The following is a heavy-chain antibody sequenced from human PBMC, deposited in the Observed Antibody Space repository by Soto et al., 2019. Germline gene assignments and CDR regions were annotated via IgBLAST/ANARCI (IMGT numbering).Heavy chain of an antibody. D-gene: IGHD5-12*01. CDR2: IWYDGSNK. CDR1: GFTFISYG. V-gene: IGHV3-33*01. J-gene: IGHJ4*02. Sequence: GGSLRLSCAASGFTFISYGMHWGRQAPGKGLEWVAVIWYDGSNKYYADSVKGRFTISRDNSKNTLYLQMNSLRAEDTAVYYCARDGEMATNTFDYWGQGTLVTVSS. CDR3: ARDGEMATNTFDY.